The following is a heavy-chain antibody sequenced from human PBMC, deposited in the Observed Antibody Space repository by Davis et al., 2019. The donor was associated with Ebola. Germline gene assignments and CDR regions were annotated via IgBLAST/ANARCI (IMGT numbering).Heavy chain of an antibody. J-gene: IGHJ3*02. D-gene: IGHD3-9*01. Sequence: GESLKISCKDSGNSFSTHWIGWVRQMHGKGLEWMGLIYTGDSDTRYSPSFRGQVTISADKSFKTAFLQWSSLKASDTAMYYCASLRRSITGFDDGYDIWGQGTMVTVSS. V-gene: IGHV5-51*01. CDR2: IYTGDSDT. CDR3: ASLRRSITGFDDGYDI. CDR1: GNSFSTHW.